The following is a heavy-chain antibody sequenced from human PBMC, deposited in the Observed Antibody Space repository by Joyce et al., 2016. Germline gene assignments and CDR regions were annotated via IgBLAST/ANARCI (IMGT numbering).Heavy chain of an antibody. CDR3: ARGGLRRGSGHKELSEIDY. V-gene: IGHV1-2*04. D-gene: IGHD6-19*01. Sequence: QVHLMQSGAEVTKPGASVKVSCKASGYGFINYYIHWVRQAPGQGLEWMGWINTYSGVTILAQKFQGWVTMTRDTSITTAYMELTSLKSDDTAVYYCARGGLRRGSGHKELSEIDYWGQGTLVTVSS. J-gene: IGHJ4*02. CDR2: INTYSGVT. CDR1: GYGFINYY.